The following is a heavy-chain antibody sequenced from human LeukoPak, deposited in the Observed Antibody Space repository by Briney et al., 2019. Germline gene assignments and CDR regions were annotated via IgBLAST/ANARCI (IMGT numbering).Heavy chain of an antibody. CDR2: ISSSSTYI. CDR1: GFTFSSYG. CDR3: AKGHDSGWNRLDY. D-gene: IGHD6-25*01. Sequence: PGGSLRPSCAASGFTFSSYGMNWVRQAPGKGLEWVSSISSSSTYIYYADSVKGRFTISRDNAKNTLYLQLNSLRAEDTALYYCAKGHDSGWNRLDYWGQGTLVTVSS. J-gene: IGHJ4*02. V-gene: IGHV3-21*04.